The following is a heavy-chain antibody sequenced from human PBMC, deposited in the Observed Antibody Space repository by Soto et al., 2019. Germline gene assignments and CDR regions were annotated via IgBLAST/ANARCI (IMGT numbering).Heavy chain of an antibody. CDR2: IYYSGST. J-gene: IGHJ3*02. D-gene: IGHD3-10*01. CDR3: AGQFLYGSGIPDAFDI. V-gene: IGHV4-31*03. CDR1: GGSISSGGYY. Sequence: QVQLQESGPGLVKPSQTLSLTCTVSGGSISSGGYYWSWIRQHPGKGLEWIGYIYYSGSTYYNPSLKSRVTISVDTSKNQFSLKLSSVTAADTAVYYCAGQFLYGSGIPDAFDIWGQGTMVTVSS.